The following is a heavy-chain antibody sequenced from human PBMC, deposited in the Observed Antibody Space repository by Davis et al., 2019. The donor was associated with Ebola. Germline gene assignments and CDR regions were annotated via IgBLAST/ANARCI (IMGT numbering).Heavy chain of an antibody. CDR1: GFTFSSYS. V-gene: IGHV3-48*02. Sequence: GESLKISCAASGFTFSSYSMNWVRQAPGKGLEWVSYISSSSSTIYYADSVKGRFTISRDNAKNSLYLQMNSLRDEDTAVYYCAGGKDSSGWYGDDAFDFWGQGTMVTVSS. J-gene: IGHJ3*01. CDR3: AGGKDSSGWYGDDAFDF. CDR2: ISSSSSTI. D-gene: IGHD6-19*01.